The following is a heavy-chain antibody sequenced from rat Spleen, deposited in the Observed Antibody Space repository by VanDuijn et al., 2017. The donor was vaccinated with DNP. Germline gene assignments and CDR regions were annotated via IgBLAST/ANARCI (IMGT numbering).Heavy chain of an antibody. CDR2: ITVLSGSTT. J-gene: IGHJ4*01. Sequence: EVQLVESGGGLVQPGGSMKLSCAASGFTFSDFPMAWVRQAPPGRLEWVATITVLSGSTTYYRDSVTGRFTISRDNAKSTLYLQMDSLRSEDTATYYCTTHGSIATISTGAMDVWGQGTSVTVSS. V-gene: IGHV5-46*01. CDR3: TTHGSIATISTGAMDV. D-gene: IGHD1-2*01. CDR1: GFTFSDFP.